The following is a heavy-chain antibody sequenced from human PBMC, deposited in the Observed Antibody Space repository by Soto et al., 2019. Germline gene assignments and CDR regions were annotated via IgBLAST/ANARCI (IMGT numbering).Heavy chain of an antibody. J-gene: IGHJ3*02. D-gene: IGHD3-3*01. Sequence: SVKVSCKASGCTFSTYAISWVRQAPGQGLEWMGGIIPIFGTAKYAQKFQGRVTITADESTSTAYMELSSLRSEDTAVYYCAREIFGVIISGGRDAFDIWGQGTMVTVSS. CDR2: IIPIFGTA. CDR1: GCTFSTYA. CDR3: AREIFGVIISGGRDAFDI. V-gene: IGHV1-69*13.